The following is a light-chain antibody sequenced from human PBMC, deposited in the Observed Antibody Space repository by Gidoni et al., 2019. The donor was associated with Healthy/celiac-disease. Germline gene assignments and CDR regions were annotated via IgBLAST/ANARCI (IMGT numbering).Light chain of an antibody. CDR1: QSISSY. V-gene: IGKV1-39*01. CDR3: QQSYSTPYT. CDR2: AAS. J-gene: IGKJ2*01. Sequence: DLVSILPRASQSISSYVNWYQQKPGKAPKLLIYAASSLPSGFPSRLSGSGSGTDFPLTISSLHPEDFAAYYCQQSYSTPYTFGQGTKLEIK.